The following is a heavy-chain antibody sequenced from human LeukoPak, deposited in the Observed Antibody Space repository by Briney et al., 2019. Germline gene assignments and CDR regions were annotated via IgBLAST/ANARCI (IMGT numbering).Heavy chain of an antibody. CDR2: INRSGST. CDR3: ALGGDYGGNFEGY. Sequence: SETLSLTCAVYGGSFSGYYWSWIRQPPGKGLEWIGEINRSGSTNYNPSLKSRVTVSVDTSKHQFSLKLSSVTAADTAVYYCALGGDYGGNFEGYWGQGTLVTVSS. J-gene: IGHJ4*02. V-gene: IGHV4-34*01. CDR1: GGSFSGYY. D-gene: IGHD4-23*01.